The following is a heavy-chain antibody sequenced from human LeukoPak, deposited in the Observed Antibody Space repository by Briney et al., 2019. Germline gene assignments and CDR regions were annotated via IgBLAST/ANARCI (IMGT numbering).Heavy chain of an antibody. V-gene: IGHV4-59*08. J-gene: IGHJ5*02. CDR3: ATLTVGYCSGGSCYSEGNWFDP. Sequence: SSETLSLTCTVSGGSFSSYYWSWIRQPPGKGLEWIGYIYYSGSTNYNPSLKSRVTISVDTSKNQFSLKLSSVTAADTAVYYCATLTVGYCSGGSCYSEGNWFDPWGQGTLVTVSS. CDR1: GGSFSSYY. CDR2: IYYSGST. D-gene: IGHD2-15*01.